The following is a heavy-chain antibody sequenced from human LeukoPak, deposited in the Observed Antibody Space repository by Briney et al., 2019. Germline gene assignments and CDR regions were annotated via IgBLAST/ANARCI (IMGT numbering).Heavy chain of an antibody. CDR1: GYTFTSYG. CDR2: ISAYNGNT. D-gene: IGHD3-10*01. V-gene: IGHV1-18*01. CDR3: ARDDFPYGSGGYRPLRY. J-gene: IGHJ4*02. Sequence: ASVKVSCKASGYTFTSYGISWVRQAPGQGLEWMGWISAYNGNTNYAQKLQGRVTMTTDTSTSTAYMELRSLRSDDTAVYYCARDDFPYGSGGYRPLRYWGQGTLVTVSS.